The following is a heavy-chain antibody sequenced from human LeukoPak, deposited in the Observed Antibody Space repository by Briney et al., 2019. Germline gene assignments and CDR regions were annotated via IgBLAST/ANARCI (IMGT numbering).Heavy chain of an antibody. D-gene: IGHD1-26*01. CDR1: GFTFSVYG. J-gene: IGHJ4*02. CDR3: AREEGGNFDY. CDR2: IWSVGSEK. Sequence: GRSLRLSCTASGFTFSVYGIHWVRQAPGKGLEWVAVIWSVGSEKYYADSVKGRLTISRDNSKSTLYLQMNSLRVEDTAVYYCAREEGGNFDYWGQGTLVTVSS. V-gene: IGHV3-33*01.